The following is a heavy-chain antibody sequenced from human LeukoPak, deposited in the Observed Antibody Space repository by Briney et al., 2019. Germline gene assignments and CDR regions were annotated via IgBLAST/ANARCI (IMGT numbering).Heavy chain of an antibody. J-gene: IGHJ4*02. CDR2: ISSSGSTI. D-gene: IGHD2-15*01. CDR3: ARDLLAYYCSGGSCYGGFSPFDY. Sequence: GGSLRLSCAASGFTFSDYYMSWIRQAPGKGLEWVPYISSSGSTIYYADSVKGRFTISRDNAKNSLYLQMNSLRAEDTAVYYCARDLLAYYCSGGSCYGGFSPFDYWGQGTLVTVSS. CDR1: GFTFSDYY. V-gene: IGHV3-11*01.